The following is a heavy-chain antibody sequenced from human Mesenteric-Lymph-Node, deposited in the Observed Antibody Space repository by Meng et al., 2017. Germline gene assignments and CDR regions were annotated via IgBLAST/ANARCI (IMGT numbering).Heavy chain of an antibody. V-gene: IGHV3-30*07. CDR2: MSYDETRQ. D-gene: IGHD3-22*01. Sequence: VGWVECGGGVVQPGGSLSLSCAASGFDFRSYAMHWVRQAPGKGLEWVAVMSYDETRQHYADSVRGRFTISRDNSKNTVFLQMNSLKTEDTAVYYCTTPDYYEDYWGQGTLVTVSS. CDR3: TTPDYYEDY. J-gene: IGHJ4*02. CDR1: GFDFRSYA.